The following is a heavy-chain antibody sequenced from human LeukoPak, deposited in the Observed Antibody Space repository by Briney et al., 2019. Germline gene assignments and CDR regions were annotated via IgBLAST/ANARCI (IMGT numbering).Heavy chain of an antibody. V-gene: IGHV3-23*01. CDR2: ISGSGGST. CDR3: AKSGYNRFDY. J-gene: IGHJ4*02. Sequence: GGSLRLSCAASGFTFDDYGMSWVRQAPGKGLEWVSAISGSGGSTYYADSVEGRFTISRDNSKNTLYLQMNSLRAEDTAVYYCAKSGYNRFDYWGQGTLVTVSS. CDR1: GFTFDDYG. D-gene: IGHD5-24*01.